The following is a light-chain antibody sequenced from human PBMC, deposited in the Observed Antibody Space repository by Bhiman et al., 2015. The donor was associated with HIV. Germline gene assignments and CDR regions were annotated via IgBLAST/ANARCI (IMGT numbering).Light chain of an antibody. Sequence: QSVLTQSPSVSVAPGQKVTISCSGSPSNVGSNSVSWYQQFPGTAPKLLIYDNDKRLSAIPDRFSGSKSGTSATLDIIGLQPGDEAGYFCGTWDNSLRAAIFGGGTNLTVL. J-gene: IGLJ2*01. CDR1: PSNVGSNS. CDR3: GTWDNSLRAAI. V-gene: IGLV1-51*01. CDR2: DND.